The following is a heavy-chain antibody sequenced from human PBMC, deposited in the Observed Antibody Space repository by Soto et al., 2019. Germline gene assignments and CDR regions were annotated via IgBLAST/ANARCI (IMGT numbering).Heavy chain of an antibody. CDR1: GGSITSSSYY. D-gene: IGHD6-19*01. V-gene: IGHV4-39*01. J-gene: IGHJ5*02. CDR3: ARRLGAPGIAVVGPVRMFDP. CDR2: IYYSGST. Sequence: SETLSLSCTVSGGSITSSSYYWDWIRQPPGKGLEWIGTIYYSGSTYYNPSLKSRVTISVDTSKNQFSLKLSSVTAADTAVYYCARRLGAPGIAVVGPVRMFDPWGQGTLVTVSS.